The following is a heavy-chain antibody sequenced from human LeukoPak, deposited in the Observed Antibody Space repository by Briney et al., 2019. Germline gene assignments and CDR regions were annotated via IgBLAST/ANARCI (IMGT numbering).Heavy chain of an antibody. D-gene: IGHD1-26*01. J-gene: IGHJ4*02. CDR2: INTDGSST. Sequence: GGSLRLSCAASTFTFSSYWMYWVRQAPRKGLVWVSRINTDGSSTSYADSVKGRFTISRDNSKNTLYLQMNSLRAEDTAVYYCARALRIYYYFDYWGQGTLVTVSS. CDR3: ARALRIYYYFDY. CDR1: TFTFSSYW. V-gene: IGHV3-74*01.